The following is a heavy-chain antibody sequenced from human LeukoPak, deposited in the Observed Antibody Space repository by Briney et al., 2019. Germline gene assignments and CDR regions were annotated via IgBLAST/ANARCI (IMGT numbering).Heavy chain of an antibody. V-gene: IGHV1-2*02. CDR2: INPNTGGA. Sequence: GASVKVSCEASGYVFTTYHIHWVRQAPGQGLELVGWINPNTGGANHVQKFQGRVTMTRDTSIATAYMELSGLRSDDTALYFCATFTGTTAYWGQGTLVTVSS. CDR1: GYVFTTYH. D-gene: IGHD1-7*01. J-gene: IGHJ4*02. CDR3: ATFTGTTAY.